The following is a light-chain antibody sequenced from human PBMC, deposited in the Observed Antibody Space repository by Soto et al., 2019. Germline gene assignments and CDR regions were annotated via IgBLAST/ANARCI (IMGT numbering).Light chain of an antibody. CDR3: QQYYSPPRYT. Sequence: DIVMTKSPEYLAVSLGERATINCKSSQNVLYSSTNKNLIAWYQQKPGKPPKLLIYWASTRESGVPDRFSCSGSGRDFTLTISSLQAEDVAVYYCQQYYSPPRYTFGQGTRLEIK. CDR1: QNVLYSSTNKNL. J-gene: IGKJ2*01. V-gene: IGKV4-1*01. CDR2: WAS.